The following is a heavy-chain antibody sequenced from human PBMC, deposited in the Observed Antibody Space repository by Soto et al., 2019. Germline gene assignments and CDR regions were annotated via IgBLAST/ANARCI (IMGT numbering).Heavy chain of an antibody. D-gene: IGHD2-2*01. V-gene: IGHV3-53*01. J-gene: IGHJ4*02. CDR3: VRTSSY. CDR2: IFGGGTT. Sequence: GGSLRLSCAASGFAVNSNYMSWVRQAPGKGLEWVSVIFGGGTTHYSDSVKGRFTISRDNSKNTVFLQMNSLRAEDTAVYYCVRTSSYWGQGTRVTVSS. CDR1: GFAVNSNY.